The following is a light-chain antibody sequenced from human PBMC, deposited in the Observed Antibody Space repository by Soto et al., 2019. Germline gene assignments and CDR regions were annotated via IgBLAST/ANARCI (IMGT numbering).Light chain of an antibody. J-gene: IGLJ1*01. CDR1: TGAVTNGHY. Sequence: QAVVTQEPPLTVSPGGTVTLTCGSSTGAVTNGHYPYWFQQKPGQAPRTLIYDTTNRHSWTPARFSGSLLGGKAALTLSGAQPEDEAEYHCLLSYNGPYVFGTGTKATVL. CDR2: DTT. V-gene: IGLV7-46*01. CDR3: LLSYNGPYV.